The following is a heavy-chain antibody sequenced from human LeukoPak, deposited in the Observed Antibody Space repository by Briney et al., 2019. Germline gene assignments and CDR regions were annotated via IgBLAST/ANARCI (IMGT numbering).Heavy chain of an antibody. CDR2: ISSDGTST. D-gene: IGHD1-14*01. CDR1: GFTFSSYW. J-gene: IGHJ6*02. V-gene: IGHV3-74*01. CDR3: ATGQGHCMDV. Sequence: GRSLRLSCAASGFTFSSYWMRSARHPARSWLVWASRISSDGTSTSYADSVKGSLTTSKDNAKKTLYLQMNSLRAEHTAVYYCATGQGHCMDVWGQGTMVTVSS.